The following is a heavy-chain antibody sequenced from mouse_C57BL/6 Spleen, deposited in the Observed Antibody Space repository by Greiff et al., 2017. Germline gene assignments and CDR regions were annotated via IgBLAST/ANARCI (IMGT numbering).Heavy chain of an antibody. CDR2: IDPSDSYT. D-gene: IGHD3-2*02. CDR1: GYTFTSYW. V-gene: IGHV1-69*01. J-gene: IGHJ3*01. Sequence: VQLQQPGAELVMPGASVKLSCKASGYTFTSYWMHWVKQRPGQGLEWIGEIDPSDSYTNYNQKFKGKSTLTVDKSSSTAYMQLSSLTSEDSAVYYCARPTAQAPAWFAYWGQGTLVTVSA. CDR3: ARPTAQAPAWFAY.